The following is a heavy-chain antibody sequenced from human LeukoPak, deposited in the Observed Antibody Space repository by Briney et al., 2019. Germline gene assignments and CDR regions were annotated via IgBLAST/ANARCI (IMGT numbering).Heavy chain of an antibody. Sequence: ASVKVSCKASGYTFTGYYMHWVRQAPGQGLEWTGWINPNSGGTNYAQKFQGRVTMTRDTSISTAYMELSRLRSDDTAVYYCARVVRSKNWFDPWGQGTLVTVSS. CDR1: GYTFTGYY. V-gene: IGHV1-2*02. CDR3: ARVVRSKNWFDP. CDR2: INPNSGGT. J-gene: IGHJ5*02. D-gene: IGHD1-14*01.